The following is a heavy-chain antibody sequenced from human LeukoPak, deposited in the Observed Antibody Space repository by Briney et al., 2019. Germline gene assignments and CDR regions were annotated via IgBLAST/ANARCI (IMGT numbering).Heavy chain of an antibody. CDR3: ARDIYGDYAGMDV. J-gene: IGHJ6*02. Sequence: VKVSCKASGYTFTGYYMHWVRQAPGQGLEWMGWINPNSGGTNYAQKFQGRVTMTRDTSIGTAYMELSRLRSDDTAVYYCARDIYGDYAGMDVWGQGTTVTVSS. CDR1: GYTFTGYY. CDR2: INPNSGGT. V-gene: IGHV1-2*02. D-gene: IGHD4-17*01.